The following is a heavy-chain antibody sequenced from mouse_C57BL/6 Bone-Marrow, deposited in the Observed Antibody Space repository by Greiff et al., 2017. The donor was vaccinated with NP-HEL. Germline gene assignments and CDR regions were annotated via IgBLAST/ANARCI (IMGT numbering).Heavy chain of an antibody. D-gene: IGHD4-1*01. J-gene: IGHJ4*01. CDR1: GYTFTDYY. Sequence: VQLQQSGPELVKPGASVKISCKASGYTFTDYYMNWVKQSHGKGLEWIGDINPNNGGTSYNQKFKGKATLTVDKSSSTAYMELRSLTSEDSAVYYCARRLGRWAMDYWGQGTSVTVSS. CDR3: ARRLGRWAMDY. V-gene: IGHV1-26*01. CDR2: INPNNGGT.